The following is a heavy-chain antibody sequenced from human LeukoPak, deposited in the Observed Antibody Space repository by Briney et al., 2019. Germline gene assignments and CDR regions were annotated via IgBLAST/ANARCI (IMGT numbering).Heavy chain of an antibody. V-gene: IGHV3-23*01. CDR3: AKTSKYSTTWYDY. J-gene: IGHJ4*02. CDR2: TSGDGGST. CDR1: GFTFSNYA. Sequence: PGGSLRLSRAASGFTFSNYAMSWVRQAPGKGLEWVSGTSGDGGSTYYADSVKGRFTISRGSSENALYLQMNSLRAEDTAVYYCAKTSKYSTTWYDYWGQGTLVTVSS. D-gene: IGHD6-13*01.